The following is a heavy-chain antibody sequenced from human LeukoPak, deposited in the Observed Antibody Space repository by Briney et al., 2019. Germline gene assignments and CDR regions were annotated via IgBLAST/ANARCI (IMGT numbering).Heavy chain of an antibody. CDR2: ISGSGGST. CDR1: GLTFSSYA. J-gene: IGHJ4*02. CDR3: ARHIVATIGDPEGYFDY. D-gene: IGHD5-12*01. Sequence: PGGSLRLSCAASGLTFSSYAMSWVRQAPGKGLEWVSAISGSGGSTYYADSVKGRFTISRDNSKNTLYLQMNSLRAEDTAVYYCARHIVATIGDPEGYFDYWGQGTLVTVSS. V-gene: IGHV3-23*01.